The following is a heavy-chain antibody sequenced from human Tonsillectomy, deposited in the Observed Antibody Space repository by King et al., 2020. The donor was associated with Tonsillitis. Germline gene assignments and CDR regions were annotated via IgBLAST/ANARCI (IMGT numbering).Heavy chain of an antibody. V-gene: IGHV3-30-3*01. CDR1: GFTFSSYA. CDR3: ARDGHYDSSGYYYVFDY. CDR2: ISYDGSHK. D-gene: IGHD3-22*01. Sequence: MQLVQSGGGVVQPGRSLRLSCAASGFTFSSYAMHWVRQAPGKGLEWVALISYDGSHKYYADSVKGRFTISRDNSKNTLYLQMNSLRAEDTAVYYCARDGHYDSSGYYYVFDYWGQGTLVTVSS. J-gene: IGHJ4*02.